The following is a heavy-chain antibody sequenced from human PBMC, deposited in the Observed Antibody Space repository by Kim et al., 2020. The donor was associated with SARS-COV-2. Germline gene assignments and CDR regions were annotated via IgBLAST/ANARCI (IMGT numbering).Heavy chain of an antibody. V-gene: IGHV1-69*13. Sequence: SVKVSCKASGGTFSSYAISWVRQAPGQGLEWMGGIIPIFGTANYAQKFQGRVTITADESTSTAYMELSSLRSEDTAVYYCARAWSGQQLVSYYFDYWGQGTLVTVSS. CDR3: ARAWSGQQLVSYYFDY. J-gene: IGHJ4*02. CDR1: GGTFSSYA. CDR2: IIPIFGTA. D-gene: IGHD6-13*01.